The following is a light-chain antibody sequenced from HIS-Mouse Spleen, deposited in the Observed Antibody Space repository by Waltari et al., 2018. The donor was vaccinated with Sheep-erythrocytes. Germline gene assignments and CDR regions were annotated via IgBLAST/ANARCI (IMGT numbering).Light chain of an antibody. CDR3: QVWDSSSDHVV. J-gene: IGLJ2*01. Sequence: SYVLTQPPSVSVAPGQTARITCGGNNSGRKSVHWYPQKPGQAPVLVVYDDSDRPSGIPERFSGSNSGNTATLTISRVEAGDEADYYCQVWDSSSDHVVFGGGTKLTVL. CDR2: DDS. CDR1: NSGRKS. V-gene: IGLV3-21*02.